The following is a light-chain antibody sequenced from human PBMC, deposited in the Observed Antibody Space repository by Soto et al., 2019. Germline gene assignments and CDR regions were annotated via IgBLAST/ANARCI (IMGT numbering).Light chain of an antibody. CDR3: QSYDSSLSGYVV. CDR2: GNS. CDR1: SSNIGAGYD. V-gene: IGLV1-40*01. Sequence: QSVLTQPPSVSGAPGQRVTISCTGSSSNIGAGYDVHWYQQLPGTAPKLLIYGNSNRPSGVPDRFSGSKSGTSASLAITGLQAEDEDDDYCQSYDSSLSGYVVFGGGTQLTVL. J-gene: IGLJ2*01.